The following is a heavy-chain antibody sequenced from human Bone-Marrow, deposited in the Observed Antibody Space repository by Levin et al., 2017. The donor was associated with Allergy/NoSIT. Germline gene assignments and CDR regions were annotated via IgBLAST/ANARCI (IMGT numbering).Heavy chain of an antibody. CDR2: IRTKANNYAT. V-gene: IGHV3-73*01. D-gene: IGHD4-17*01. CDR3: TTPPHYGDYDDGDEF. CDR1: GFTFSGSA. J-gene: IGHJ4*02. Sequence: GGSLRLPCAASGFTFSGSAMHWVRQASGKGLEWVGRIRTKANNYATAYAASVKGRFTISRDDSRNTTYLYMKSLKTEDTAVYYCTTPPHYGDYDDGDEFWGQGTLLTVSS.